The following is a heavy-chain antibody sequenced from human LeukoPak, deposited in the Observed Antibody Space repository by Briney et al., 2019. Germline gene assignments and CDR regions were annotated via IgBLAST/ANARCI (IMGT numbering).Heavy chain of an antibody. D-gene: IGHD3-22*01. V-gene: IGHV1-2*02. CDR1: GYTFTGYY. CDR2: INANHGGT. J-gene: IGHJ4*02. CDR3: ARHRDFDNTGYYYPLFDY. Sequence: ASVKVSCKASGYTFTGYYLHWVRQAPGQGLEWMGWINANHGGTNYAQQFQGRVTMTRDTSISTAYMELSRLRSDDAAVYYCARHRDFDNTGYYYPLFDYWGQGTLVTVSS.